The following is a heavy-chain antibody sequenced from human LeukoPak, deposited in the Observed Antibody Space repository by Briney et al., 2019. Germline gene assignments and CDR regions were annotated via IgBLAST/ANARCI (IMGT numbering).Heavy chain of an antibody. D-gene: IGHD3-22*01. CDR3: ARQYDGSSSYYHSWFDP. CDR1: GYTFTDYW. J-gene: IGHJ5*02. CDR2: IYPDDSDT. V-gene: IGHV5-51*01. Sequence: NRGESLKISCQASGYTFTDYWIGWVRQVPGKGLEWMGIIYPDDSDTRYSPSFQGQVTISVDKSISTAYLQWSSLQASDTAIYYCARQYDGSSSYYHSWFDPWGQGTLVTVSS.